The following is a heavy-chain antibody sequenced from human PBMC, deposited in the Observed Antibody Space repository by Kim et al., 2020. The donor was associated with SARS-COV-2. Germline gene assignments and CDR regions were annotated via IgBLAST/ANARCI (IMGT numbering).Heavy chain of an antibody. V-gene: IGHV5-51*01. D-gene: IGHD2-21*02. CDR1: GYRFTNYW. CDR2: IYPGDSDT. J-gene: IGHJ5*01. Sequence: GESLKISCKGSGYRFTNYWIGWVRQMPGKDLEWMGIIYPGDSDTTYSPSFQGQVTISVDKSISTASLQWSSLKASDTAMYYCAKAYCSGGDCYYNWFDSWGQGTLVTVSS. CDR3: AKAYCSGGDCYYNWFDS.